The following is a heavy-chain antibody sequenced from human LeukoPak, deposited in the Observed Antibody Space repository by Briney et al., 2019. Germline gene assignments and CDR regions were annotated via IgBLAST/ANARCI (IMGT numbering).Heavy chain of an antibody. Sequence: GESLKISCKASGYTFTSYGISWVRQAPGQGLEWVGWISAYNGNTNYAQKLQGRVTMTTDTSTSTAYMELRSLRSDDTAVYYCARVEMASDFDYWGQGTLVTVSS. CDR3: ARVEMASDFDY. CDR2: ISAYNGNT. J-gene: IGHJ4*02. CDR1: GYTFTSYG. D-gene: IGHD5-24*01. V-gene: IGHV1-18*01.